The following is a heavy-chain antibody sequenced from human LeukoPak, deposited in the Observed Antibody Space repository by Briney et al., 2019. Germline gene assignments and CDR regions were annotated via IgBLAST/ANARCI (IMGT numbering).Heavy chain of an antibody. CDR1: WVPFRWSA. D-gene: IGHD1-26*01. CDR2: IRSKANSYAT. V-gene: IGHV3-73*01. Sequence: GALELSLGGSWVPFRWSAIHWVRPGSGEGVGWGGRIRSKANSYATAYAASVKGRFTISRDDSKNTAYLQMNSLKTEDTAVYYCTSRVGATTIDYWGQGTLVTVSS. J-gene: IGHJ4*02. CDR3: TSRVGATTIDY.